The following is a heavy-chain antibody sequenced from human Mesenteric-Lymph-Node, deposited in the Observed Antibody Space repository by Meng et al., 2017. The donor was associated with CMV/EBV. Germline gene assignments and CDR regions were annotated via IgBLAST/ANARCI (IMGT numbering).Heavy chain of an antibody. Sequence: GDFYWSWIRQPPGKGLEWIAYLYYTGSSYDNPSLRSRVDISVDTSKNEFSLRLASVSAADTAVYYCARGQHYDVWSGYYPSDWYFELWGRGTLVTVSS. CDR2: LYYTGSS. V-gene: IGHV4-30-4*01. CDR3: ARGQHYDVWSGYYPSDWYFEL. J-gene: IGHJ2*01. D-gene: IGHD3-3*01. CDR1: GDFY.